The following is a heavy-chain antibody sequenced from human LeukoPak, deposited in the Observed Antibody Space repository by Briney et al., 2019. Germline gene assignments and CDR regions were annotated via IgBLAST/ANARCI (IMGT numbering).Heavy chain of an antibody. V-gene: IGHV3-30*02. D-gene: IGHD2-2*01. CDR3: ARLYATSWGFFDP. CDR2: IRNDGKTQ. J-gene: IGHJ2*01. Sequence: GGSLRLSCAASGFTFKSYGLHWVRRAPGKGLEWVAFIRNDGKTQYYADSVKGRFTISRDNSRNTMFLQMNSLRPEDTAVYYCARLYATSWGFFDPWGRGTRVTVSS. CDR1: GFTFKSYG.